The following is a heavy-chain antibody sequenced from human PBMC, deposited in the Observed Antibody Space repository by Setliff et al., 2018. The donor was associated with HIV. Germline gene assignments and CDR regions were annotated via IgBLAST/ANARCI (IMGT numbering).Heavy chain of an antibody. CDR1: GDTFSTYV. J-gene: IGHJ1*01. V-gene: IGHV1-69*10. CDR2: VTPILHTT. D-gene: IGHD6-13*01. Sequence: SVKVSCKSSGDTFSTYVFTWVRQAPGQGLEWMGGVTPILHTTNYAQKFQGRVTITADISTRTVYMELSSLTSEDTAVYYCAKVSAPYSSSRRWEYFQHWGQGTLVTVSS. CDR3: AKVSAPYSSSRRWEYFQH.